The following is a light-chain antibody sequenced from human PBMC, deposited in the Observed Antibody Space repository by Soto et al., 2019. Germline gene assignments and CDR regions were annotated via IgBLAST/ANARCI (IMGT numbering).Light chain of an antibody. CDR1: QSISSW. Sequence: IRMTQSPSTLSASVGDRVTITCRASQSISSWLAWYQQKPGKAPKLLIYKASSLESGVPSRFSGSGSGTEFTLTISSLQPDDFATYYCQQYNSYPATFGGGTKVDIK. CDR3: QQYNSYPAT. CDR2: KAS. V-gene: IGKV1-5*03. J-gene: IGKJ4*01.